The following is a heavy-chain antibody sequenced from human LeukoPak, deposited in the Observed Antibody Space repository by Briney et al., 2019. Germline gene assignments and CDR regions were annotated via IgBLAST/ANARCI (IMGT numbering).Heavy chain of an antibody. CDR1: GFTFSSYA. CDR3: AKYGSGSYSSLEYFDY. V-gene: IGHV3-23*01. Sequence: GSLRLSCAASGFTFSSYAMSWVRPAPGKGLEWVSAISGSGGSTYYADSVKGRFTISRDNSKNTLYLQMNSLRAEDTAVYYCAKYGSGSYSSLEYFDYWGQGTLVTVSS. CDR2: ISGSGGST. J-gene: IGHJ4*02. D-gene: IGHD3-10*01.